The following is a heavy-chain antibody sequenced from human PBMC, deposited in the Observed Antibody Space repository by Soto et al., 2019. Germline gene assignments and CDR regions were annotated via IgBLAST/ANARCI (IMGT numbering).Heavy chain of an antibody. D-gene: IGHD3-10*01. CDR3: ANDLGELPFVMDV. Sequence: QAGGSLRLSSAASGFTFSSYSMHWVRQAPGKGLEWVAVISYDGSKQYYADSVKGRFTISRDNSKNTLYLQMNSLRAEDTAVYYCANDLGELPFVMDVWGQGTTVTVSS. CDR2: ISYDGSKQ. J-gene: IGHJ6*02. CDR1: GFTFSSYS. V-gene: IGHV3-30*18.